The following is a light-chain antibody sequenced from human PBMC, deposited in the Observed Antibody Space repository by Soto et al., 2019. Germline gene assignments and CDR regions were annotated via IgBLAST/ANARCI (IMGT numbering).Light chain of an antibody. CDR2: DND. CDR3: ATWDRSLSVGV. V-gene: IGLV1-51*01. Sequence: QSLRTQPPSVSAAPGEKVTISCSGSSSNIGNNYVFWYQQLPGTAPKLLIYDNDKRPSGIPDRFSGSKSGTSATLGITGLQTGDEADYYCATWDRSLSVGVFGGGTKVTVL. J-gene: IGLJ2*01. CDR1: SSNIGNNY.